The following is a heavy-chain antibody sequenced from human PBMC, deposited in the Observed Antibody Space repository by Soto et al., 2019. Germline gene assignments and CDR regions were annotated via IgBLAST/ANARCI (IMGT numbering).Heavy chain of an antibody. CDR2: INPNGGST. V-gene: IGHV1-46*01. J-gene: IGHJ4*02. Sequence: QVPLMQSGAEVKKPGASVRVSCKASGYTFTNYYVHWVRQAPGQGIEWMGFINPNGGSTTYAQKFQGRFPVTTDTSTRKGYMQLSSLRSEDTAVFYCARSAPYDYWGQGTLVTVSS. CDR3: ARSAPYDY. CDR1: GYTFTNYY.